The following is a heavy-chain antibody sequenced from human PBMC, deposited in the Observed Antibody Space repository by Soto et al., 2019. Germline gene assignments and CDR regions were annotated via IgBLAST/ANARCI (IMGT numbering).Heavy chain of an antibody. CDR3: MNKGQYQESSACGRDCSRYV. Sequence: QITLKESGPTLVKPTQTLTLTCTFSGFSFTTDGVGVGWIRQAPGKAPEWLALLCWADQKTFRCSLEIRLTITKDTSKDQVVLTITNMDPVDTATYYCMNKGQYQESSACGRDCSRYVWGTGTTVTVSS. CDR1: GFSFTTDGVG. D-gene: IGHD2-2*01. CDR2: LCWADQK. V-gene: IGHV2-5*02. J-gene: IGHJ6*04.